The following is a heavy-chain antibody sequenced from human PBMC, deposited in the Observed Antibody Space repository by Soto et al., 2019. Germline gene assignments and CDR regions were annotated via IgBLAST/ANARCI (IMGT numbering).Heavy chain of an antibody. CDR2: IYYSGST. Sequence: SETLSLTCTVSGGSISSYYWSWIRQPPGKGLEWIGYIYYSGSTNYNPSLKSRVTISVDTSKNQFSLKLSSVTAADTAVYYCARIYYDILTGPGWFDPWGQGTLVTVSS. D-gene: IGHD3-9*01. CDR3: ARIYYDILTGPGWFDP. CDR1: GGSISSYY. V-gene: IGHV4-59*01. J-gene: IGHJ5*02.